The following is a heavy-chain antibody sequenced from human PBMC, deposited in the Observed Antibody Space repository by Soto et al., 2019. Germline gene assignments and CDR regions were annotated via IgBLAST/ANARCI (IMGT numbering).Heavy chain of an antibody. CDR2: ISPWKGNT. CDR3: ARDLDPSGSYYTDY. CDR1: GYNFMPYG. D-gene: IGHD3-10*01. Sequence: ASVKVSCKASGYNFMPYGVNWVRQAPGQGLEWMGWISPWKGNTNYAQSFQGRVTMTTDTSTSTDYMELRSLTSDDTAVYYCARDLDPSGSYYTDYWGPGTLVTVSS. J-gene: IGHJ4*02. V-gene: IGHV1-18*04.